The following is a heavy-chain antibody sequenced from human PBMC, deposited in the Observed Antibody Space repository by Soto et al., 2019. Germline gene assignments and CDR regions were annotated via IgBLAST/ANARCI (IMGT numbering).Heavy chain of an antibody. Sequence: PSETLSFTCAVSGGSISSNNWWSWVRQPPGKGLEWIGEIYHSGSTNYNPSLKSRVTISVDKSKNQFSLKLSSVTAADTAVYDGSRGKASGVNFDDWGQGTRVTVAS. J-gene: IGHJ4*02. CDR1: GGSISSNNW. CDR3: SRGKASGVNFDD. V-gene: IGHV4-4*02. CDR2: IYHSGST. D-gene: IGHD3-10*01.